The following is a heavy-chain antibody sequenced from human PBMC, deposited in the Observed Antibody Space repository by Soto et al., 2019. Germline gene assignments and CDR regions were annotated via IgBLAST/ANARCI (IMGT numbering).Heavy chain of an antibody. J-gene: IGHJ5*02. Sequence: EVQLVESGGGLEQPGGSLRLSCAGSGFTFNSHEMTWVRQAPGKGLEWISSISSSGGSIYYADSVKGRFTVSRDNAKNSLYLQMNSLRAEHTAVYYCARSWGLYCSSSRCYSPWFDPWGRGTLVTVSS. CDR2: ISSSGGSI. CDR1: GFTFNSHE. V-gene: IGHV3-48*03. D-gene: IGHD2-2*02. CDR3: ARSWGLYCSSSRCYSPWFDP.